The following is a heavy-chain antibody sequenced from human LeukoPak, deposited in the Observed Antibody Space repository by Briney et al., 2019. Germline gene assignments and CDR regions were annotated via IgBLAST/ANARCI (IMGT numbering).Heavy chain of an antibody. Sequence: GASVKVSFKSSGYTLTTYGLSWVRQAPGQGLEWMGWISVYNGNTDYAQTFQGRVTMTTDTSTSTAYMELRSLRSDDTAVYYCARDREAARPNWFDPWGQGTLVTVSS. D-gene: IGHD6-6*01. CDR2: ISVYNGNT. CDR1: GYTLTTYG. J-gene: IGHJ5*02. CDR3: ARDREAARPNWFDP. V-gene: IGHV1-18*01.